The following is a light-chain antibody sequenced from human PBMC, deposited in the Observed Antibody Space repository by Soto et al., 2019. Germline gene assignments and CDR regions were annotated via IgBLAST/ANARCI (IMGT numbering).Light chain of an antibody. CDR1: SSDIGAYNS. J-gene: IGLJ2*01. V-gene: IGLV2-14*01. Sequence: QSVLTQPASVSGSPGQSITISCTGTSSDIGAYNSVSWYQQHPGKAPKLIVFQVSFRPSAVSDRFSGSKSDNTASLTISGLQTEDEADYYCTSHTTSTTLPVVFGGGTKLTVL. CDR2: QVS. CDR3: TSHTTSTTLPVV.